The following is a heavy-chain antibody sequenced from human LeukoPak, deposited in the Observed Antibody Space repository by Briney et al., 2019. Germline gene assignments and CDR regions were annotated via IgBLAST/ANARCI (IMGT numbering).Heavy chain of an antibody. CDR2: INAGNGNT. D-gene: IGHD3-22*01. CDR3: ASAQSLGYYDSSGYYSPFDY. V-gene: IGHV1-3*01. CDR1: GYTFTSYA. Sequence: ASVKVSCKASGYTFTSYAMHWVRQAPGQRLEWMGWINAGNGNTKYSQKFQGRVTITRDTSASTAYMELSSLRSEDTAVYYCASAQSLGYYDSSGYYSPFDYCGQGTLVTVSS. J-gene: IGHJ4*02.